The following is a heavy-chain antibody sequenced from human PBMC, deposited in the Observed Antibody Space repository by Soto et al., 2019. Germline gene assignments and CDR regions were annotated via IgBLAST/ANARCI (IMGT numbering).Heavy chain of an antibody. CDR2: MSAFTGKA. CDR1: GYTYISYG. J-gene: IGHJ1*01. D-gene: IGHD3-10*01. V-gene: IGHV1-18*04. CDR3: ARDQRYYGSGYYYSDS. Sequence: SVKVSCKAAGYTYISYGISCVLQSALQGLEWVGWMSAFTGKADYAQIFQDRVTMTTDTSTSTAYMELRSLRSDDTAVYYCARDQRYYGSGYYYSDSWGQGTLVTVSS.